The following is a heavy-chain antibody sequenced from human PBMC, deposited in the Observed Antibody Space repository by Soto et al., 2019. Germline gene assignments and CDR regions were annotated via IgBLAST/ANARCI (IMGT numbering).Heavy chain of an antibody. Sequence: GESLKISCAASGFTFSDYYMSWIRQAPGKGLEWVSYISSSGSTIYYADSVKGRFTISRDNAKNSLYLQMNSLRAEDTAVYYCARAVVVVAATHFDYWGQGTLVTVSS. J-gene: IGHJ4*02. V-gene: IGHV3-11*01. CDR3: ARAVVVVAATHFDY. D-gene: IGHD2-15*01. CDR2: ISSSGSTI. CDR1: GFTFSDYY.